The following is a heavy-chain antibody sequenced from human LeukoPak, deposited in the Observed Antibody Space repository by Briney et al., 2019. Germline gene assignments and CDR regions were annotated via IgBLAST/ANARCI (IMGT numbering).Heavy chain of an antibody. D-gene: IGHD5-18*01. CDR3: ARTSREYSYGIDFDY. V-gene: IGHV4-59*01. Sequence: SETLSLTCTVSGGSISSYYWSWIRQPPGKGLEWIGYIYYSGSTNYNPSLKSRVTISVDTSNNKFSLTLSSVTAADTAVYYCARTSREYSYGIDFDYWGQGTLVTVSS. CDR2: IYYSGST. J-gene: IGHJ4*02. CDR1: GGSISSYY.